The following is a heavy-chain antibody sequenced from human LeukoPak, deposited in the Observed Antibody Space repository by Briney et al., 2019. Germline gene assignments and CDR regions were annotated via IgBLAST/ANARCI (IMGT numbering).Heavy chain of an antibody. D-gene: IGHD3-22*01. Sequence: PGGSLRLSCAASGFTFSDYYMSWLRQAPGKGLEWVSYISSSGSTIYYADSVKGRFTISRDNAKNSLYLQMNSLRAEDTAVYYCARDVTYYYDSSVVLDYWGQGTLVTVSS. CDR1: GFTFSDYY. CDR2: ISSSGSTI. CDR3: ARDVTYYYDSSVVLDY. V-gene: IGHV3-11*04. J-gene: IGHJ4*02.